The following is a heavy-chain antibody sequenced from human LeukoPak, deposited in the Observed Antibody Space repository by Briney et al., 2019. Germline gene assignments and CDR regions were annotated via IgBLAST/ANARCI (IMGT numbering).Heavy chain of an antibody. D-gene: IGHD3-16*01. J-gene: IGHJ3*01. CDR1: GDSIRSYY. V-gene: IGHV4-59*12. Sequence: SETLSCNCTGSGDSIRSYYWSWIRQPPGKGLEWIGNIHYSGSTKYNSSLKSRVTISVDTSNNQFSLRVTSLTAADTAVYYCARLGALHDAFDVWGQGTLVTVSS. CDR2: IHYSGST. CDR3: ARLGALHDAFDV.